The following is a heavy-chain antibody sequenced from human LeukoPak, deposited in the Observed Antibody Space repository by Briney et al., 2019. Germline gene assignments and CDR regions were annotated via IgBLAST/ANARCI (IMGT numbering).Heavy chain of an antibody. D-gene: IGHD2-15*01. V-gene: IGHV3-64*01. J-gene: IGHJ6*02. CDR3: ARDQLILSYYYGMDV. CDR1: GFTFSNYA. CDR2: FSSNGGIT. Sequence: GGSLRLSCAASGFTFSNYAMHWVRQAPGKGLEYVSAFSSNGGITYYAKSVEGRFTISRDNSKNTLHLQMGSLRAEDVAAYYCARDQLILSYYYGMDVWGQGTTVTVSS.